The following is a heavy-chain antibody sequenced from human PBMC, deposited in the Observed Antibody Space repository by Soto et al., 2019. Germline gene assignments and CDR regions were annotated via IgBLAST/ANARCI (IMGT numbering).Heavy chain of an antibody. Sequence: EVQLVESGGGLVQPGGSLRLSCAASGFTVSSNYMSWVRQAPGKGLEWVSVIYSGGSTYYADSVKGRFTISRDNSKNTLYIQMNSVRAEDTTVYYSARDMVRGMDVWGQGTTVTVSS. CDR3: ARDMVRGMDV. CDR1: GFTVSSNY. V-gene: IGHV3-66*01. J-gene: IGHJ6*02. D-gene: IGHD3-10*01. CDR2: IYSGGST.